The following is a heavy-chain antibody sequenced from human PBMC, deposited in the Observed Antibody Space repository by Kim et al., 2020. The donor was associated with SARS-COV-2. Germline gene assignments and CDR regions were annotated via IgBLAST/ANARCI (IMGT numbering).Heavy chain of an antibody. Sequence: ASVKVSCKASGYTFTSYAMNWVRQAPGQGLEWMGWINTNTGNPTYAQGFTGRFVFSLDTSVSTAYLQISSLKAEDTAVYYCAREGIQLWRRTHDYFDYWGQGTLVTVSS. D-gene: IGHD5-18*01. J-gene: IGHJ4*02. V-gene: IGHV7-4-1*02. CDR1: GYTFTSYA. CDR3: AREGIQLWRRTHDYFDY. CDR2: INTNTGNP.